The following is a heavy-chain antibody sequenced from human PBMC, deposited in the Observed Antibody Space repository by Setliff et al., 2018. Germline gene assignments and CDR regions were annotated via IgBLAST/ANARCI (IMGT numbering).Heavy chain of an antibody. CDR2: IKSSIEGATS. D-gene: IGHD4-4*01. CDR3: ATGPRDSRNYLNCLGS. J-gene: IGHJ1*01. V-gene: IGHV3-15*01. CDR1: GITFKNAW. Sequence: PGGSLRLSCSVSGITFKNAWMTWVRQAPGKGPQWVGRIKSSIEGATSDYGAPARGRFTISRDDSKNMIHLQMNNLKIEDTGFYFCATGPRDSRNYLNCLGSWGPGTLVTVSS.